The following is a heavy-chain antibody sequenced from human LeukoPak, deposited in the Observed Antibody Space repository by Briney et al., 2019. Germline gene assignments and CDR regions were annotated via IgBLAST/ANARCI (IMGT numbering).Heavy chain of an antibody. D-gene: IGHD6-19*01. J-gene: IGHJ5*02. CDR2: ISGSGGST. Sequence: PGGSLRLSCAASGFTFSSYEMHWVRQAPGKGLEWVSAISGSGGSTYYADSVKGRFTISRDNSKNTLYLQMNSLRAEDTAVYYCAKQQPEQWLVREGWFDPWGQGTLVTVSS. CDR3: AKQQPEQWLVREGWFDP. CDR1: GFTFSSYE. V-gene: IGHV3-23*01.